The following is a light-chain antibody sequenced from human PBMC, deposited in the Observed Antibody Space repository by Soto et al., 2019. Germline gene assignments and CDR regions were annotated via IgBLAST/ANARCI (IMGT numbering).Light chain of an antibody. CDR1: QDISYY. Sequence: DIQMTQTTSSLSASVGDRVTITCRANQDISYYLAWYQQKQGKVPKLLIYGASTLQSGVPSRFSGSGSGTDFTLTISSLQPEDIATYYCQKYHSAPRTFGQGTKVDI. J-gene: IGKJ1*01. V-gene: IGKV1-27*01. CDR2: GAS. CDR3: QKYHSAPRT.